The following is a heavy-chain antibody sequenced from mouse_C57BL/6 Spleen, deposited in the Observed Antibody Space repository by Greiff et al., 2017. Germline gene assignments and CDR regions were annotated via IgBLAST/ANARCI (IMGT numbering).Heavy chain of an antibody. D-gene: IGHD1-1*01. Sequence: EVKLMESGPGLVKPSQSLSLTCSVTGYSITSGYYWNWIRQFPGNKLEWMGYISYDGSNNYNPSLKNRISITRDTSKNQFFLKLNSVTTEDTATYYCAVYGLVRYFDVWGTGTTVTVSS. CDR1: GYSITSGYY. CDR2: ISYDGSN. V-gene: IGHV3-6*01. CDR3: AVYGLVRYFDV. J-gene: IGHJ1*03.